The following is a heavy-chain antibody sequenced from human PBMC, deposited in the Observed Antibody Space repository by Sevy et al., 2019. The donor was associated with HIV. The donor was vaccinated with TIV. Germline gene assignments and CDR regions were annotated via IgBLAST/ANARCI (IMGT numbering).Heavy chain of an antibody. V-gene: IGHV3-49*03. CDR2: IRRNSHEPYGGTT. J-gene: IGHJ4*02. D-gene: IGHD5-12*01. CDR1: GFTFGDYA. CDR3: TRALATADTPEYYFDY. Sequence: GGSLRLSCTSSGFTFGDYAMSWFRQAPGKGLEWVAFIRRNSHEPYGGTTEYAASVKGRFTISRDDSKSIAYLQMNSLKTENTAVYYCTRALATADTPEYYFDYWGQGILVTVSS.